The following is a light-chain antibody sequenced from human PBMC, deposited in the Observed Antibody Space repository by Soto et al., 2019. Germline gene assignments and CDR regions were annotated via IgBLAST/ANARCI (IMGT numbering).Light chain of an antibody. CDR1: QSVSSY. J-gene: IGKJ4*01. V-gene: IGKV3-11*01. CDR2: DAS. Sequence: EIVLTQSPATLSFSPRERATLSCRASQSVSSYLAWYQQKPGQAPRLLIYDASNRATGIPARFSGSGSGTDFTLTISSLEPEDFAIYYCQQRSNWPPVTFGGWTKVEIK. CDR3: QQRSNWPPVT.